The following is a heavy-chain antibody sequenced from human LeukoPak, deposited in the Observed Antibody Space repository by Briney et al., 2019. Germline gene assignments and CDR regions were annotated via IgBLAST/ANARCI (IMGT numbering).Heavy chain of an antibody. CDR2: ISYSGPNS. CDR3: ARDMQLST. J-gene: IGHJ3*01. V-gene: IGHV3-23*01. CDR1: GFTFSGSG. Sequence: PGGALRLSGAGSGFTFSGSGMSWVRHPPGEGLEWVSLISYSGPNSYYADSVRGRFTISRDNSKDTLFLQMNSLRAEDTDIYYCARDMQLSTWGLGTMVTVSS. D-gene: IGHD3-16*02.